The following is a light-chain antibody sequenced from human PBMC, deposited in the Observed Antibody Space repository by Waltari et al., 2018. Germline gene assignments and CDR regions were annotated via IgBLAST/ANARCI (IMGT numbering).Light chain of an antibody. V-gene: IGLV2-14*01. CDR3: ASFRSDSTYV. Sequence: SALTQPASVSGSPGQSITISCTGTTSAVGGSNYVSWYQQDPGKAPKLIIFEVSNRPSGVSNRFSGSKSGNTASLTISGLQAEDDADYYCASFRSDSTYVFGTGTKVTVL. J-gene: IGLJ1*01. CDR2: EVS. CDR1: TSAVGGSNY.